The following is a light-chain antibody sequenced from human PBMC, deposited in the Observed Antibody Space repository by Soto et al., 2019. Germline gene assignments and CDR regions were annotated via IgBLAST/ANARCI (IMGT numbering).Light chain of an antibody. Sequence: IVLTQSPGTLSLSPGERVTLSCRASQSVTTRLAWYQHKPGQAPTLLMSGASNRASGVPVRFSGSGSGTDFTLTITRLEPEDFALYYCQQYNSYSGTFGQGTKVEIK. CDR3: QQYNSYSGT. J-gene: IGKJ1*01. CDR1: QSVTTR. CDR2: GAS. V-gene: IGKV3-20*01.